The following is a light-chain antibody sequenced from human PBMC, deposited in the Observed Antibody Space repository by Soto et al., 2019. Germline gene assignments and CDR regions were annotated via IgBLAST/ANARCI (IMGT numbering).Light chain of an antibody. CDR3: QHYNSYSEA. J-gene: IGKJ1*01. Sequence: DIQMTQSPSSLYAPVGDRVTITCRASQGIRNDLGWYQQKPGKAPKLLIYKASTLKSGVPSRFSGSGSGTEFTLTISSLQPDDFATYYCQHYNSYSEAFGQGTKVDI. V-gene: IGKV1-5*03. CDR1: QGIRND. CDR2: KAS.